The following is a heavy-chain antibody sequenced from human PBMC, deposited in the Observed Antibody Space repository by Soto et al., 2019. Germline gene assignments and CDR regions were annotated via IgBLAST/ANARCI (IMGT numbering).Heavy chain of an antibody. V-gene: IGHV1-58*02. Sequence: QMQLVQSGPEVKKPGTSVKVSCKASGFTFTSSAMQWVRQARGQRLEWIGWIVVGSGNTNYAQKFQERVTITRDMSTSTAYMELSSLRSEDTAVYYCAADLRYFDWSTRPYGMDVWGQGTTVTVSS. D-gene: IGHD3-9*01. CDR1: GFTFTSSA. CDR3: AADLRYFDWSTRPYGMDV. CDR2: IVVGSGNT. J-gene: IGHJ6*02.